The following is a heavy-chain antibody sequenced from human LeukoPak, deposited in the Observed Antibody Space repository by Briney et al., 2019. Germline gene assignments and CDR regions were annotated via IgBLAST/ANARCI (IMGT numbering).Heavy chain of an antibody. V-gene: IGHV4-59*01. CDR3: ARDSRKYYDDSSGYLFDY. CDR2: IYYSGST. CDR1: GGSISSYY. D-gene: IGHD3-22*01. J-gene: IGHJ4*02. Sequence: SETLSLTCTVSGGSISSYYWSWIRQPPGKGLEWIGYIYYSGSTNYNPSLKSRVTISVDTSKNQFSLKLSSVTAADTAVYYCARDSRKYYDDSSGYLFDYWGQGTLVTVSS.